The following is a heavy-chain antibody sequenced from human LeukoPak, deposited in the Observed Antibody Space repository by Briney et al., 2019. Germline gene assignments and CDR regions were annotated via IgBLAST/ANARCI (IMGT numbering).Heavy chain of an antibody. CDR2: IYYSGST. CDR1: GGSISSGDYY. J-gene: IGHJ4*02. CDR3: ARAVLRSGLAGYYPDYFDY. Sequence: SETLSLTCTVSGGSISSGDYYWSWIRQPPGKGLEWIGYIYYSGSTYYNPSLKSRVTISVDTSKNQFSLKLSSVTAADTAVYYCARAVLRSGLAGYYPDYFDYWGQGTLVTVSS. D-gene: IGHD3-9*01. V-gene: IGHV4-30-4*01.